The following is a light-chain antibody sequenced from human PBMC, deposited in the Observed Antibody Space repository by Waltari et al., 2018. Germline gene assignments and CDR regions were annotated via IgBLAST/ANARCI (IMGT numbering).Light chain of an antibody. CDR3: QQYDNSPPLT. CDR2: GGS. CDR1: QNVGSNY. V-gene: IGKV3-20*01. Sequence: EIVLTQSPGTLSLAPGERATLPCRASQNVGSNYFAWYQQKPGQAPRLLIYGGSNRATGTPDRFSGSGSGTDFTLTISRLEPEDFAVYYCQQYDNSPPLTFGGGTRVERK. J-gene: IGKJ4*01.